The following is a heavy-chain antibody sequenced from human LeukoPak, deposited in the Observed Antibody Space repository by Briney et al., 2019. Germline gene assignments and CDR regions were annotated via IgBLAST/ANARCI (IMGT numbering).Heavy chain of an antibody. D-gene: IGHD3-9*01. CDR2: INHSGST. V-gene: IGHV4-34*01. J-gene: IGHJ2*01. CDR1: GGSFSGYY. CDR3: ARGPRYYDILTGYRTWYFDL. Sequence: PPETLSLTCAVYGGSFSGYYWSWIRQPPGKGLEWIGEINHSGSTNYNPSLKSRVTISVDTSKNQFSLKLRSVTAADTAVYYCARGPRYYDILTGYRTWYFDLWGRGTLVTVSS.